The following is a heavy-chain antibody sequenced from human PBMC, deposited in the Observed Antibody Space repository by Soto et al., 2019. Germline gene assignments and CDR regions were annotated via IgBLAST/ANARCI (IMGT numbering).Heavy chain of an antibody. J-gene: IGHJ4*01. CDR2: ISWNGASI. V-gene: IGHV3-9*01. CDR1: GFTFDDYA. Sequence: EVQLVESGGGLVQPGRSLRLSCAASGFTFDDYAIHWVRQAPGRGLEWVAGISWNGASIGYADSVKGRFTISRDNAKNALHLQMNSLRSDDTALYYCAILPLYGSGFDCWGQGTLVTVSS. D-gene: IGHD3-10*01. CDR3: AILPLYGSGFDC.